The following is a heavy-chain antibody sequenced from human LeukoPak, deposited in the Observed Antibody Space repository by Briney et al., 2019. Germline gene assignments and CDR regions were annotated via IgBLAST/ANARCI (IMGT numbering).Heavy chain of an antibody. CDR2: ISGSGGST. D-gene: IGHD4-17*01. J-gene: IGHJ4*02. CDR1: GFTFSSYA. CDR3: ARSHDYGDYFGDY. Sequence: PGGSLRLSCAASGFTFSSYAMSWVRQAPGKGLEWVSAISGSGGSTYYADSVKGRFTISRDNSKNTLYLQMNSLRAEDTAVYYCARSHDYGDYFGDYWGQGTLVTVSS. V-gene: IGHV3-23*01.